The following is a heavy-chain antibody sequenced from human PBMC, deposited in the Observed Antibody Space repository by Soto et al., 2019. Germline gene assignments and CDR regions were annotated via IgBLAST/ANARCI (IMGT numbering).Heavy chain of an antibody. J-gene: IGHJ4*02. V-gene: IGHV3-23*01. CDR1: GFTFGNYA. CDR3: AKKSLWSITLPALYYFDY. Sequence: EVQLLESGGGLVQPGGSLRLSCAASGFTFGNYAFSWVRQAPGKGLEWVSVISGGGDATYYPDSVKGRFTTSRDNSKNTVYLPMNCLRAEDTSVYYCAKKSLWSITLPALYYFDYWGQGTLVTVSS. CDR2: ISGGGDAT. D-gene: IGHD2-21*01.